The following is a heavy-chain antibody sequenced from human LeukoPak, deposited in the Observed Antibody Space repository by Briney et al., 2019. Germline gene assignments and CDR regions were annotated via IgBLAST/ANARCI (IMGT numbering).Heavy chain of an antibody. Sequence: PSETLSLTCTVSGGSISSYYWSWVRQPPGKGLEWIGYIYYSGSTNYNPSLRSRVTISVDTSKNQCSLKLSSVTAADTAVYYGARSEERDGYNPDGWGQGTLVTVSS. V-gene: IGHV4-59*01. D-gene: IGHD5-24*01. J-gene: IGHJ4*02. CDR1: GGSISSYY. CDR2: IYYSGST. CDR3: ARSEERDGYNPDG.